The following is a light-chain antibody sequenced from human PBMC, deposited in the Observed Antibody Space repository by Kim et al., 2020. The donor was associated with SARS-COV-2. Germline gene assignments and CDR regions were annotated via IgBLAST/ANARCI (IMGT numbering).Light chain of an antibody. V-gene: IGKV3-15*01. CDR1: QGVSSK. CDR2: GAS. Sequence: VSPGERGTLSCRASQGVSSKLAWYQQKPGQSPRLLIYGASTRATGIPARFSGSGSGTEFTLTISGLQAEDYAVYYCQQYDKWPLTFGGGTKVDIK. J-gene: IGKJ4*01. CDR3: QQYDKWPLT.